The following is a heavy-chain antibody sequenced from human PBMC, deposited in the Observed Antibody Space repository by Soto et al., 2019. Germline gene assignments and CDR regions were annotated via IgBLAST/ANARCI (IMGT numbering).Heavy chain of an antibody. CDR1: GFTFSSYA. Sequence: GGSLRLSCAASGFTFSSYAMSWVRQAPGKGLEWVSAISGSGGSTYYADSVKGRFTISRDNSKNTLYLQMNSLRAEDTAVYYCAKGPPGYSGYLYWFDPWGQGTLVTVSS. CDR3: AKGPPGYSGYLYWFDP. D-gene: IGHD5-12*01. V-gene: IGHV3-23*01. CDR2: ISGSGGST. J-gene: IGHJ5*02.